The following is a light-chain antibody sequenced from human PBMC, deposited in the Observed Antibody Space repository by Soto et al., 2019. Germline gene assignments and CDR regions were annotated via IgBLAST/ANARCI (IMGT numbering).Light chain of an antibody. Sequence: EIVLTQSPGTLSLSPGERATLSCRASQSVSSSYLAWYQQKPGQAPRLLIYGASSRATGIPDRFSGSGSGTDFTLTISRLEPEDFAVYYCQQYGSSLLTFCSGTNVDIK. CDR1: QSVSSSY. CDR2: GAS. J-gene: IGKJ3*01. CDR3: QQYGSSLLT. V-gene: IGKV3-20*01.